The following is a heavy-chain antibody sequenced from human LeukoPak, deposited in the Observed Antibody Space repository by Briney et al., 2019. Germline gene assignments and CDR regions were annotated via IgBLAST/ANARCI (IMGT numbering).Heavy chain of an antibody. Sequence: PGGSLRPSCVASGFTFRTYTMNWVRQAPGKGLEWVSSISVSSTDIYYADSVKGRFTISRDNAKNSLYLQMISLRAEDTAIYYCARDSTYYDSSGYDYYYGMDVWGQGTMVTVSS. V-gene: IGHV3-21*01. CDR1: GFTFRTYT. J-gene: IGHJ6*02. CDR2: ISVSSTDI. D-gene: IGHD3-22*01. CDR3: ARDSTYYDSSGYDYYYGMDV.